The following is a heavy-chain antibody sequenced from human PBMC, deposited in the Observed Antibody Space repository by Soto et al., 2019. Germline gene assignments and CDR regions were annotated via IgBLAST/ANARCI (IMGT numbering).Heavy chain of an antibody. CDR1: GYTFTSYY. CDR3: ARVRYYDFWSGSPYFDY. J-gene: IGHJ4*02. D-gene: IGHD3-3*01. CDR2: INPSGGST. Sequence: QVQLVQSGAEVKKPGASVKVSCKASGYTFTSYYMHWVRQAPGQGLECMGIINPSGGSTSYAQKFQGRVTMTRDTSTSTVYMELSSLRSEDTAVYYCARVRYYDFWSGSPYFDYWGQGTLVTVSS. V-gene: IGHV1-46*01.